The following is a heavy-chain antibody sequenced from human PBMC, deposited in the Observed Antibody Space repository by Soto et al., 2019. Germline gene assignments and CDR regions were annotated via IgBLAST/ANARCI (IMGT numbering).Heavy chain of an antibody. J-gene: IGHJ3*01. CDR2: IGSGDT. V-gene: IGHV1-18*01. Sequence: QVQLMQSGATQEKPGASVKVSCEAFGYSFDSYAYSWVRQAPGQGLEWMGRIGSGDTNYAQKLQGRVTMTTDTSTNTAYMELRSLRSDDTALYYCARENDPYGFDLWGQGTMVTVSS. CDR1: GYSFDSYA. CDR3: ARENDPYGFDL.